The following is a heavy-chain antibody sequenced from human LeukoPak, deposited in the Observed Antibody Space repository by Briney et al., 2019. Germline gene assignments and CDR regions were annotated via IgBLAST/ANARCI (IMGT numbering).Heavy chain of an antibody. J-gene: IGHJ5*02. D-gene: IGHD3-22*01. CDR2: INSDGSST. V-gene: IGHV3-74*01. CDR3: AREGAYSSGYYYVRRSWFDP. CDR1: GFTFSSYW. Sequence: GGSLRLSCAASGFTFSSYWMHWVRQAPGKGLVWVSRINSDGSSTSYADSVKGRFTISRDNAKNTLYLQMNSLRAEDTAVYYCAREGAYSSGYYYVRRSWFDPWGQGTLVTVSS.